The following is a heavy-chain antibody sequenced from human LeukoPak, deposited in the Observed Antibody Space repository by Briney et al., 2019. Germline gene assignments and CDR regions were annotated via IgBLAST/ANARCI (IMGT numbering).Heavy chain of an antibody. J-gene: IGHJ3*02. Sequence: PGGSLRLSCAASGFTFSSYEMNWVRQAPGKGLEWVSYISSSGSTIYYADSVKGRFTISRDNAKNSLYLQMNSLRAEDTAVYYCASPSSYYYDSSGPDAFDIWGQGTMVTVSS. CDR3: ASPSSYYYDSSGPDAFDI. CDR2: ISSSGSTI. CDR1: GFTFSSYE. D-gene: IGHD3-22*01. V-gene: IGHV3-48*03.